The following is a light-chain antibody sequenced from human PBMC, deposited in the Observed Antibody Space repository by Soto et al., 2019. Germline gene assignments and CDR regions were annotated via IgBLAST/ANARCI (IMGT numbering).Light chain of an antibody. CDR2: GNR. V-gene: IGLV1-40*01. J-gene: IGLJ3*02. Sequence: QPVLTQPPSVSGAPGQRVTISCTGNNSNLGAGYDVHWYQQLPGAAPKLVIFGNRNRPSGVPERFSGSKSGTSASLAISGLRSEDEASYSCAAWDDSLGGSWVFGGGTKLTVL. CDR3: AAWDDSLGGSWV. CDR1: NSNLGAGYD.